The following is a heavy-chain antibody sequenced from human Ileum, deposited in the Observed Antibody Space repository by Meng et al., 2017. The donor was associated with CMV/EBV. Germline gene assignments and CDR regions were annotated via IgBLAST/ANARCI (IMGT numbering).Heavy chain of an antibody. CDR2: INQDGSEK. CDR1: GFTFSSYW. CDR3: ARVGDYSLKD. V-gene: IGHV3-7*01. J-gene: IGHJ4*02. Sequence: GESLKISCAASGFTFSSYWMSWVRQAPGKGLEWVASINQDGSEKYYVDSVKGRFTISRDNAENSLYLQMNSLRVEDTAVYYCARVGDYSLKDWGQGTLVTVSS. D-gene: IGHD2-15*01.